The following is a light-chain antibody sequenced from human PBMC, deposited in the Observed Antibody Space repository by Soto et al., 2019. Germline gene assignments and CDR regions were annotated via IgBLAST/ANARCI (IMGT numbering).Light chain of an antibody. CDR3: QVWDSYSDVV. CDR2: DDT. Sequence: SYELTQPPSVSVAPGQTARITCGGNKIGSKSVHWYQQKPGQAPVLVVYDDTDRPSGIPERFSGSNSGNTATLTISRVEAGDEADYYCQVWDSYSDVVFGGGTQLTVL. CDR1: KIGSKS. V-gene: IGLV3-21*02. J-gene: IGLJ2*01.